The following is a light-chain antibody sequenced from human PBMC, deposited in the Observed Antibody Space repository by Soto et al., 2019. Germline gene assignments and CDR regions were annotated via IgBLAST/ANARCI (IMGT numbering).Light chain of an antibody. Sequence: DIQMTQSPSTLSASVGDRVTITCRASQSISSWLAWYQQKPGKAPKLLIYDASSLESGVPSRFSGSGSETEFTLTISSLQPDDFATYYCQQLGTFGQGTKVEIK. CDR2: DAS. V-gene: IGKV1-5*01. J-gene: IGKJ1*01. CDR1: QSISSW. CDR3: QQLGT.